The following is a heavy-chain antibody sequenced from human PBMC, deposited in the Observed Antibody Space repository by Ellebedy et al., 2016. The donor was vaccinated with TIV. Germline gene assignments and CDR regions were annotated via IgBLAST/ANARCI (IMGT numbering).Heavy chain of an antibody. CDR1: GGSISPYY. CDR3: ARRLRVLLLTDYFFYMDV. D-gene: IGHD2-15*01. J-gene: IGHJ6*03. Sequence: MPSETLSLTCTVSGGSISPYYWSWVLQSPGKGLEWIGFISETGSTNYSPSLEGRVTISADTSKNQFSLNLTSVTAADTAVYYCARRLRVLLLTDYFFYMDVWGKGTTAIVSS. V-gene: IGHV4-59*01. CDR2: ISETGST.